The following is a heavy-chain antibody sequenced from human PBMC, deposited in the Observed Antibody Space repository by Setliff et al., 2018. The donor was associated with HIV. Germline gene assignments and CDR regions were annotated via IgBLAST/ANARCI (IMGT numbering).Heavy chain of an antibody. J-gene: IGHJ6*03. V-gene: IGHV1-8*02. CDR1: GYTFTNYD. D-gene: IGHD3-22*01. CDR3: VRAQTDYYDRGRRSHYYIDV. CDR2: MNPDSRNT. Sequence: ASVKVSCKPSGYTFTNYDINWVRQAAGQGLEWMGWMNPDSRNTGYAQRFEGSVTMTWDTSISTAYMELNNVKFEDTADYYCVRAQTDYYDRGRRSHYYIDVWARGATVTVSS.